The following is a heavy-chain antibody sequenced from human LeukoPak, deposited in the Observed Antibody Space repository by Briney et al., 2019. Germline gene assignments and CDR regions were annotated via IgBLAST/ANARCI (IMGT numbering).Heavy chain of an antibody. CDR2: IYYSGST. D-gene: IGHD3/OR15-3a*01. Sequence: PSETLSLTCTVSGGSISGYYWSWIRQPPGKGLEWIGYIYYSGSTNYNPSLKSRVTMSVDTSKNQFSLKLSSVTAADTAVYYCARDQDWNFDYWGQGTLVTVSS. CDR1: GGSISGYY. V-gene: IGHV4-59*12. CDR3: ARDQDWNFDY. J-gene: IGHJ4*02.